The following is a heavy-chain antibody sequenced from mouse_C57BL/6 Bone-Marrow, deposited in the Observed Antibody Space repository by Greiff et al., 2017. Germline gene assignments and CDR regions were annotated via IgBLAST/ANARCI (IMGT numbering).Heavy chain of an antibody. CDR3: ARGRGNYRFAY. CDR1: GYAFSSSW. Sequence: QVQLQQSGPELVKPGASVKISCKASGYAFSSSWMNWVKQRPGKGLEWIGRIYPGDGDTNYNGKFKGKATLTADKSSSTAYMQLISLTSEDSAVYFCARGRGNYRFAYWGQATLVTVSA. J-gene: IGHJ3*01. D-gene: IGHD2-1*01. CDR2: IYPGDGDT. V-gene: IGHV1-82*01.